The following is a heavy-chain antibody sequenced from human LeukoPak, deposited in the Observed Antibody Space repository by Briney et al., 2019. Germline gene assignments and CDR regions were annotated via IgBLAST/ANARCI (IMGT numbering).Heavy chain of an antibody. CDR3: VKDGTYCGGDCYPNYGMDV. J-gene: IGHJ6*02. CDR2: ISSNGGST. CDR1: GFTFSSYS. V-gene: IGHV3-64D*06. D-gene: IGHD2-21*02. Sequence: PGGSLRLSCAASGFTFSSYSMNWVRQAPRKGLEYVSAISSNGGSTYYADSVKGRFTISRDNSKNTLYLQMSSLRAEDTAVYYCVKDGTYCGGDCYPNYGMDVWGQGTTVTVSS.